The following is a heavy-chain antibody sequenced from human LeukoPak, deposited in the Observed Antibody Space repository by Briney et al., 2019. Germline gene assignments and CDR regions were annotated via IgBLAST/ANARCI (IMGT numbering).Heavy chain of an antibody. CDR2: ISTSKGYT. V-gene: IGHV1-18*04. J-gene: IGHJ4*02. D-gene: IGHD6-19*01. CDR3: ARKSGWATLDY. Sequence: ASVKVSCKTSGYTFTSYGISWVRQAPGQGLEWMGWISTSKGYTIYAGKVQGRATMTTDTSTNTAYMELRSLKSDDTAVYYCARKSGWATLDYWGQGTLVTVSS. CDR1: GYTFTSYG.